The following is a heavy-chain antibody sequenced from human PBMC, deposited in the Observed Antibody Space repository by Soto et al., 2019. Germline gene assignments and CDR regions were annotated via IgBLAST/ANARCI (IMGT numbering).Heavy chain of an antibody. CDR1: GFTFSSYG. Sequence: QVQLVESGGGVVQPGRSLRLSCAASGFTFSSYGMHWVRQAPGKGLEWVAVIWYDGSNKYYADSVKGRFTISRDNSKNMLYLQMNSLRAEDTAVYYCARGAADSSSLSYFDYWGQGTLVTVSS. D-gene: IGHD6-6*01. V-gene: IGHV3-33*01. CDR3: ARGAADSSSLSYFDY. CDR2: IWYDGSNK. J-gene: IGHJ4*02.